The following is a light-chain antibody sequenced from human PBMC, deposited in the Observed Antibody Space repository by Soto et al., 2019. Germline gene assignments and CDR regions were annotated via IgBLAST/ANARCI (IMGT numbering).Light chain of an antibody. J-gene: IGKJ4*01. CDR1: QSVLYSSNNKNY. V-gene: IGKV4-1*01. CDR2: WAS. CDR3: QPYYSTPPT. Sequence: DIVMTQSPDSLAVSLGERATINCKSSQSVLYSSNNKNYLAWYQQKPGQPPKLLIYWASTRESGVPDRFSGSGSGTDFTLAISSLQADDVAVYYCQPYYSTPPTVGGGTKVEIK.